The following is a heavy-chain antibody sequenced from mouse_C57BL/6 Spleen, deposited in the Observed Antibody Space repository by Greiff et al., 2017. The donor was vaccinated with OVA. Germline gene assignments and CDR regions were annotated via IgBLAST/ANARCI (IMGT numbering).Heavy chain of an antibody. D-gene: IGHD1-1*02. Sequence: QVQLQQPGAELVMPGASVKLSCKASGYTFTSYWMHWVKQRPGQGLEWIGEIDPSDSYTNYNQKFKGKSTLTVDKSSSTAYMQLSSLTSEDSAVYYCARYGGDFDYWGQGTTLTVSS. CDR1: GYTFTSYW. CDR2: IDPSDSYT. CDR3: ARYGGDFDY. J-gene: IGHJ2*01. V-gene: IGHV1-69*01.